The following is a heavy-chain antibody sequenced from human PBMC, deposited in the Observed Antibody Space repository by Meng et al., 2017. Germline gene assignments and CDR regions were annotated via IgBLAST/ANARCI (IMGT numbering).Heavy chain of an antibody. D-gene: IGHD3-10*01. J-gene: IGHJ6*02. V-gene: IGHV1-2*06. CDR2: INPNSGGT. CDR3: ARADHYYGSGSYYNYIYGMDV. CDR1: GYTFTGYY. Sequence: ASVKVSCKASGYTFTGYYMHWVRQAPGQGLEWMGRINPNSGGTNYAQKFQGRVTITADKSTSTAYMELSSLRSEDTAVYYCARADHYYGSGSYYNYIYGMDVWGQGTTVTVSS.